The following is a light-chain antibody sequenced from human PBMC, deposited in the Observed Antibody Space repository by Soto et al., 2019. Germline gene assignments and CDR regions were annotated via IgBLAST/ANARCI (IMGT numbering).Light chain of an antibody. J-gene: IGKJ3*01. CDR1: QSVSSN. CDR3: QQYNKWPLT. Sequence: EIVMTQSPATLSVSPGERATLSCRASQSVSSNLAWYQQKPGQAPRLLIYGASTRATDIPARFSGSGSGTEFILTISSLQSEDFAVYYCQQYNKWPLTFGPGTKVDIK. CDR2: GAS. V-gene: IGKV3-15*01.